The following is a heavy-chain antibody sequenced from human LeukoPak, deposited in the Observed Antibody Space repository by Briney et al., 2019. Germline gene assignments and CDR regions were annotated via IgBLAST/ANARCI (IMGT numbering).Heavy chain of an antibody. D-gene: IGHD6-13*01. CDR3: ATYPWGSQLVPDEEKFWENEYFQH. CDR1: GYTFTSYY. J-gene: IGHJ1*01. Sequence: ASVKVSCKASGYTFTSYYMHWVRQAPGQGLEWMGIINPSGGSTSYAQKFQGRVTMTEDTSTDTAYMELSSLRSEDTAVYYCATYPWGSQLVPDEEKFWENEYFQHWGQGTLVTVSS. CDR2: INPSGGST. V-gene: IGHV1-46*01.